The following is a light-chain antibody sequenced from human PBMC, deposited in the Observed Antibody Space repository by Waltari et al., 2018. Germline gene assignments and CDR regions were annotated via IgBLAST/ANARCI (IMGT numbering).Light chain of an antibody. CDR1: QSILGW. CDR3: QQYYDYPIN. J-gene: IGKJ5*01. CDR2: DAS. V-gene: IGKV1-5*01. Sequence: DIQMTQSPSMLSASVGDRVTITCRASQSILGWLAWYQMKPGLAPKLLIYDASNLGDGIPSRFSGSGFGTNFTLTISGLQPDDFATYYCQQYYDYPINFGQGTRL.